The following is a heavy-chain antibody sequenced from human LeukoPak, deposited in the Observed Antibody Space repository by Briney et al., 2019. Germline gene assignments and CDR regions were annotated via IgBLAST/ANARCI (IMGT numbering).Heavy chain of an antibody. CDR3: ARDEGANFFDY. V-gene: IGHV4-59*01. CDR1: GGSISSYY. Sequence: PSETLSLTCTVSGGSISSYYWSWIRQPPGKGLEWIGYIYYSASTNYNPSLKSRVTISVDTSKNQFSLELSSVTAADTAVYYCARDEGANFFDYWGQGTLVTVSS. D-gene: IGHD1-26*01. J-gene: IGHJ4*02. CDR2: IYYSAST.